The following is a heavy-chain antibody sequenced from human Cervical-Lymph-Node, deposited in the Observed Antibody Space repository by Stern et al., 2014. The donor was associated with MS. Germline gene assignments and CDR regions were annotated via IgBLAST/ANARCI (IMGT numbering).Heavy chain of an antibody. CDR1: GGTFSSYA. V-gene: IGHV1-69*01. D-gene: IGHD4-17*01. CDR3: ARVGGDYHYYGMDV. J-gene: IGHJ6*02. Sequence: VQLVESGAEVKKPGSSVKVSCKASGGTFSSYAISWVRQAPGQGLEWMGGIIPICGTANCAQKFQGRVTIAADESTSTAYMELSSLRSEDTAVYYCARVGGDYHYYGMDVWGQGTTVTVSS. CDR2: IIPICGTA.